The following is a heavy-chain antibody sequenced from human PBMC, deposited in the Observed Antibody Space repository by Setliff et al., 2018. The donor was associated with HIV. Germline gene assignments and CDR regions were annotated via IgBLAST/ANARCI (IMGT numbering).Heavy chain of an antibody. D-gene: IGHD3-22*01. Sequence: GASVKVSCKASGYTFTDYYMHWVRQAPGQGLEWMGWINPNSGGTNFAQKFQGWVTMTRDTSISTFHMELSSLTSEDRAIYYCARDGRAVTSLMVVVSLKNGMDVWGQGTTVTVSS. CDR1: GYTFTDYY. J-gene: IGHJ6*02. CDR3: ARDGRAVTSLMVVVSLKNGMDV. CDR2: INPNSGGT. V-gene: IGHV1-2*04.